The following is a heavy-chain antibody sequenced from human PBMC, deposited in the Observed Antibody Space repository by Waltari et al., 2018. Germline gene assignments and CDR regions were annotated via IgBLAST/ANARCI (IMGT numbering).Heavy chain of an antibody. CDR1: GYTLTELS. D-gene: IGHD3-22*01. Sequence: QAKLVQSGAEVKKPGASVKVSCKVSGYTLTELSMHRVRQAPGKGLGWMGGFGPEDGETIYAQKFQGRVTMTEDTSTDTAYMELSSLRSEDTAVYYCATKGKNYYDSSGYYYWGQGTLVTVSS. CDR3: ATKGKNYYDSSGYYY. J-gene: IGHJ4*02. CDR2: FGPEDGET. V-gene: IGHV1-24*01.